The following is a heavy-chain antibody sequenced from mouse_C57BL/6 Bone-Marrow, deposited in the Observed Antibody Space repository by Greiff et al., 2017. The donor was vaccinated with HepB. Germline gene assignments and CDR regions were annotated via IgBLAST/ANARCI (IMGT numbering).Heavy chain of an antibody. J-gene: IGHJ1*03. D-gene: IGHD2-5*01. V-gene: IGHV3-3*01. CDR1: GFSINSDCY. Sequence: EVKLVESGPRLVRPSQTLSLTCTVTGFSINSDCYWIWIRQFPGNKLEYIGYTFYSGITYYNPSLESRTYITRDTSKNQFSLKLSSVTTEDTATYYCARDSNPPYWYFDVWGTGTTVTVSS. CDR3: ARDSNPPYWYFDV. CDR2: TFYSGIT.